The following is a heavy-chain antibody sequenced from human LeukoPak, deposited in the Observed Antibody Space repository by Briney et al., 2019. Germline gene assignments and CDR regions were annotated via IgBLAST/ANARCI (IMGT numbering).Heavy chain of an antibody. CDR3: AKDFGYDFWSGSYYFDY. Sequence: GGSLRLSCAASGFTFSSYGMHWVRQAPGKGLEWVAFIRYDGSNKYYADSVKGRFTISRDNSKNTLYLQMNSLRAEDTAVYYCAKDFGYDFWSGSYYFDYWGQGTLVTVSS. CDR1: GFTFSSYG. J-gene: IGHJ4*02. CDR2: IRYDGSNK. D-gene: IGHD3-3*01. V-gene: IGHV3-30*02.